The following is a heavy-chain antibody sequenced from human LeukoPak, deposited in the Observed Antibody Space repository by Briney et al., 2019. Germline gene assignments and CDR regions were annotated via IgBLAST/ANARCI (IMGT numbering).Heavy chain of an antibody. Sequence: GGSLRLSCAGSGFTFSDYYMIWIRQAPGEGLEWVSSISSGSSYIYYADSVKGRFTVSRDNAKNSLYLQMNSLRAEDTAVYYCAREYYYDTSGYYGSGYWGQGTLVTVSS. CDR3: AREYYYDTSGYYGSGY. CDR2: ISSGSSYI. D-gene: IGHD3-22*01. J-gene: IGHJ4*02. CDR1: GFTFSDYY. V-gene: IGHV3-11*06.